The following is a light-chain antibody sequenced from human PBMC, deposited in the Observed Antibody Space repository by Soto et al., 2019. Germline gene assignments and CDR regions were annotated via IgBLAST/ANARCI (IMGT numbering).Light chain of an antibody. CDR1: QSVSSN. Sequence: DIVMPLSPATLSVSPGESATLSCRASQSVSSNLAWYQQKPGQAPRLLIYGASTRATGIPARFSGSGSGTEFTLTISSLQSEDFAVYYCQQYNNWPPITFGQGTRLEIK. CDR2: GAS. J-gene: IGKJ5*01. V-gene: IGKV3-15*01. CDR3: QQYNNWPPIT.